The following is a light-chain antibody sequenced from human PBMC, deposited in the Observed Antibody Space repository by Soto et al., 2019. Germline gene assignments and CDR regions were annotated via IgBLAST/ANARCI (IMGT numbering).Light chain of an antibody. Sequence: QSVLTQPPSVSGAPGQRVTISCTGSSSNIGAGYDVHWYQQLPGTAPKLLIYGNSNRPSGVPDRFSGSKSGTSASLAITGLRAEDEADYYCQSYDSSRHVVFGGGTKLTVL. CDR1: SSNIGAGYD. J-gene: IGLJ2*01. V-gene: IGLV1-40*01. CDR3: QSYDSSRHVV. CDR2: GNS.